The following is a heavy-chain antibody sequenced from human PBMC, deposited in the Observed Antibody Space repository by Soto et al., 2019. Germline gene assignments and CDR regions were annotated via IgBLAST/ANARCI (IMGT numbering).Heavy chain of an antibody. J-gene: IGHJ4*02. CDR1: GFTFSSYA. CDR3: AKARRRDGYNYYFDY. V-gene: IGHV3-23*01. D-gene: IGHD5-12*01. Sequence: GGSLRLSCAASGFTFSSYAMSWVRQAPGKGLEWVSAISGSGGSTYYADPVKGRFTISRDNSKNTLYLQMNSLRAEDMAVYYCAKARRRDGYNYYFDYWGQGTLVTISS. CDR2: ISGSGGST.